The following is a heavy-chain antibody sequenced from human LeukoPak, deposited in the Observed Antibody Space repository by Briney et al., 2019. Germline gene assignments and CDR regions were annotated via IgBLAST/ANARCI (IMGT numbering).Heavy chain of an antibody. D-gene: IGHD3-3*01. Sequence: ASVKVSCKASGYTFTGYYMHWVRQAPGQGLEWMGWINPNSGGTNYAQKFQGRVTMTRDTSISTAYMELRRLRSDDTAVYYCARDFWSGYPINWFDPWGQGTLVTVSS. CDR1: GYTFTGYY. J-gene: IGHJ5*02. V-gene: IGHV1-2*02. CDR2: INPNSGGT. CDR3: ARDFWSGYPINWFDP.